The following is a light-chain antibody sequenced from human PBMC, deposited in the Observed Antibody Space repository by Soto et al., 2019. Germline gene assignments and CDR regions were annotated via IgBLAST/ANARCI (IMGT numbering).Light chain of an antibody. CDR3: QQYDTLPPT. J-gene: IGKJ4*01. Sequence: DIQMTQSPSSLSASVVDRVTITCQASQAIRNYLNWYQQRPGTAPKLLIYGGSTLETGVPSRFSGRGSAADFTLTISSLQPEDIATYYCQQYDTLPPTFGGGTKVEIK. CDR1: QAIRNY. V-gene: IGKV1-33*01. CDR2: GGS.